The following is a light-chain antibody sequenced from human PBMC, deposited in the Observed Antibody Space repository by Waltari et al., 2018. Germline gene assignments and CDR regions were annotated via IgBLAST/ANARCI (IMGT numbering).Light chain of an antibody. CDR1: LSILHSSENKNQ. Sequence: DIVMTPSPDYLAVSLGERATINCKSSLSILHSSENKNQLGWYQQKSGQSPKLLIYGASTRASGISDRFSGSGSGTDFTLTISSLQTEDVAVYYCQQYYRTPVTFGPGTKVDIK. CDR3: QQYYRTPVT. CDR2: GAS. J-gene: IGKJ3*01. V-gene: IGKV4-1*01.